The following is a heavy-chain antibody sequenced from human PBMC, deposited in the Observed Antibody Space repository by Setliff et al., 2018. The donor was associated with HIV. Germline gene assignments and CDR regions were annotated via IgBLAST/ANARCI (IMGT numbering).Heavy chain of an antibody. V-gene: IGHV4-59*01. J-gene: IGHJ4*01. Sequence: ASETLSLTCVVSGASISSYHWNWIRQPPGAGLEWIGYIHHTGSSSYNPSLRGRVTMSVDTSNNHFSLKLNSLTAADTAVYYCARTRGYSYGTLAGFDYWGRGSLVTVS. CDR3: ARTRGYSYGTLAGFDY. D-gene: IGHD5-18*01. CDR2: IHHTGSS. CDR1: GASISSYH.